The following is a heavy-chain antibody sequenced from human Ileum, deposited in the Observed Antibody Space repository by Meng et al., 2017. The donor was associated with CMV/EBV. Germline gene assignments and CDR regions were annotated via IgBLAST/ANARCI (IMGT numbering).Heavy chain of an antibody. J-gene: IGHJ4*02. D-gene: IGHD6-6*01. CDR2: PAYRSKWDY. V-gene: IGHV6-1*01. Sequence: QTPQAAPGRCEPSQTLSIACYTYVDSFSTNNVAWNWIRQSPLGGLEWLGRPAYRSKWDYEYSVSVESRITISPDTSKNQFSLHLRSVTPEDTAIYYFARESELLRFDHWGQGTLVTVSS. CDR3: ARESELLRFDH. CDR1: VDSFSTNNVA.